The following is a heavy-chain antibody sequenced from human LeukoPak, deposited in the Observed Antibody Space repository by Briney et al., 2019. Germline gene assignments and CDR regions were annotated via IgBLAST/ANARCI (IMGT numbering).Heavy chain of an antibody. CDR3: ARTTMVRGTYYMDV. CDR2: IYYSGYT. Sequence: SETLSLTCTVSGGPLSSYYWSWIRQPPGKGLEWIGYIYYSGYTNYNPSLKSRVTISVDTSKNQFSLKLSSVTAADTAVYYCARTTMVRGTYYMDVWGKGTTVTISS. CDR1: GGPLSSYY. J-gene: IGHJ6*03. D-gene: IGHD3-10*01. V-gene: IGHV4-59*01.